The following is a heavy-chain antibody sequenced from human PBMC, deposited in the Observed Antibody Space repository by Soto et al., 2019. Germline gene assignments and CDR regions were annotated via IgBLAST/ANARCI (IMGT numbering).Heavy chain of an antibody. Sequence: QPQLQESGPGLVKPSETLSLTCTVSGGSISSSTYYWGWIRQPPGKGRGWIGTISSIGGTFYNPSLASRGIISVDTSKNQFSLKLNSVTAADTAIYYCARHRTAYSSGWFDNCGQGTLVTVSS. CDR2: ISSIGGT. CDR3: ARHRTAYSSGWFDN. V-gene: IGHV4-39*01. CDR1: GGSISSSTYY. J-gene: IGHJ4*02. D-gene: IGHD6-19*01.